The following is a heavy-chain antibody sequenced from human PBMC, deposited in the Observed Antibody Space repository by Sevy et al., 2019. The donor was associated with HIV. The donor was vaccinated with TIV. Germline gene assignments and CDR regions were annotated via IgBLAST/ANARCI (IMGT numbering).Heavy chain of an antibody. CDR2: FDPEDGET. V-gene: IGHV1-24*01. D-gene: IGHD3-22*01. J-gene: IGHJ4*02. Sequence: ASVKVSCKVSGKTLTQLSMHWVRRAPGKGLEWMGSFDPEDGETLYAQKFQGRVTMTEDTSTDTAYMELSSLRSDDTAVYYCATTKDYYESSGSPFDFWGQGTLVTVSS. CDR1: GKTLTQLS. CDR3: ATTKDYYESSGSPFDF.